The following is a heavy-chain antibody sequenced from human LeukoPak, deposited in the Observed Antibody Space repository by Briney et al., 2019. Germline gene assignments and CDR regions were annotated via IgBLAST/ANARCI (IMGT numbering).Heavy chain of an antibody. CDR1: GFTFSSYW. J-gene: IGHJ5*02. V-gene: IGHV3-7*01. D-gene: IGHD2-15*01. CDR3: ARDSPGRVFDL. CDR2: IKQDGSEK. Sequence: GGSLRLSCAASGFTFSSYWMSWVRQAPGKGLEWVANIKQDGSEKYYVDSVKGRFTISRDNAKNSLYLQMNSLRAEDTAVYFCARDSPGRVFDLWGQGTLVTVSS.